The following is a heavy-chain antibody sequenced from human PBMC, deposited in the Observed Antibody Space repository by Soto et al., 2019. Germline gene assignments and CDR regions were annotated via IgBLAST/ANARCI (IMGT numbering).Heavy chain of an antibody. CDR3: ASSPITIFGVVTTDV. CDR1: GYSFTSYW. J-gene: IGHJ6*02. Sequence: GESLKISCKGSGYSFTSYWISWVRQMPGKGLEWMGRIDPSDSYTNYSPSFQGHVTISADKSISTAYLQWSSLKASDTAMYYCASSPITIFGVVTTDVWGQGTTVTVSS. CDR2: IDPSDSYT. V-gene: IGHV5-10-1*01. D-gene: IGHD3-3*01.